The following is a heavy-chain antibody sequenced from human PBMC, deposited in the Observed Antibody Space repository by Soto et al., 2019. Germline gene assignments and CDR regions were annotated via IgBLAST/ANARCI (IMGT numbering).Heavy chain of an antibody. D-gene: IGHD5-12*01. Sequence: QVNLVESGGGVVPPGTSLRLSCAASGFSFSLYGMHWVRQAPGKGLEWVAFIRYDGSDKQCADTVKGRCAVSRDNLEKTLALQIDNLSADDTATYYCARDQGGSVAYLDGWGQGTLVTVSS. CDR3: ARDQGGSVAYLDG. CDR1: GFSFSLYG. CDR2: IRYDGSDK. J-gene: IGHJ4*02. V-gene: IGHV3-33*01.